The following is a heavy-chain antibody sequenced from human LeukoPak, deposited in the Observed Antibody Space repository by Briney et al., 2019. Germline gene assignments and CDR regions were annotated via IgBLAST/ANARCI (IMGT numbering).Heavy chain of an antibody. CDR1: GFTFSSDY. CDR2: ISTSGTTS. J-gene: IGHJ4*02. Sequence: GRSLRLSCVASGFTFSSDYPTWVRQSPGKGLEWVSSISTSGTTSYYADSVKSRFTISRDNSRNTLYLQMNSLGLEDTAIYFCATGLAHYWGQGTMVTVST. CDR3: ATGLAHY. V-gene: IGHV3-23*01.